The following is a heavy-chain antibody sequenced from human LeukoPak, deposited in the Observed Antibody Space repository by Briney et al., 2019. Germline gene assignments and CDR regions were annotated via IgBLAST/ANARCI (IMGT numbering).Heavy chain of an antibody. CDR3: ARGSRWFDP. CDR1: GFTFSTYW. J-gene: IGHJ5*02. V-gene: IGHV3-7*01. Sequence: GGSLRLSCAASGFTFSTYWMGWVRQAPGKGLEWVAKIKPDGSEKDHVDSVKGRFTISRDNAKNSLYLQLNSLRAEDTAVYYCARGSRWFDPWGQGTLVTVSS. CDR2: IKPDGSEK.